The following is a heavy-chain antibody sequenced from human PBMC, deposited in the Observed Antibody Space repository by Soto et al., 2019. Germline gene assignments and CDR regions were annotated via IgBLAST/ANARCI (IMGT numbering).Heavy chain of an antibody. CDR1: GFIFVNYA. D-gene: IGHD6-19*01. J-gene: IGHJ4*02. Sequence: GGSLRLSCAASGFIFVNYAMSWVRQAPGKGLEWVSGISGSGGSTYYADSVKGRFTISRDNSKNTLYLQMNSLRAEDTAVYYCARGPTLAGTGYFDYWGQGTLVTVSS. V-gene: IGHV3-23*01. CDR2: ISGSGGST. CDR3: ARGPTLAGTGYFDY.